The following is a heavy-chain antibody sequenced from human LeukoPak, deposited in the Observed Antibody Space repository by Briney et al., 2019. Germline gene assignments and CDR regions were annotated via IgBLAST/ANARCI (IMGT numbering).Heavy chain of an antibody. J-gene: IGHJ4*02. CDR1: GFTFNSYG. CDR2: ISGSGNNI. Sequence: GGSLRLSCAASGFTFNSYGMNWVRQAPGKGLEWVSNISGSGNNIHYADSVKGRFTISRDNAKKLLYLQMNSLRVEDTAVYYCARDYATSGTPEYWGQGTLVIVSS. CDR3: ARDYATSGTPEY. D-gene: IGHD2-15*01. V-gene: IGHV3-48*04.